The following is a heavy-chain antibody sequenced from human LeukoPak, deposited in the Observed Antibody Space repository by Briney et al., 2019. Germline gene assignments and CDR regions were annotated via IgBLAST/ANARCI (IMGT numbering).Heavy chain of an antibody. J-gene: IGHJ1*01. Sequence: SETLSLTCTVSGGSISSRGYYWSWIRQHPGKGLEWIGYIYYSGSTYYNPSLKSRVTISVDTSKNQFSLKLSSVTAADTAVYYCARGESYYDGSGYYLPSNEYFQHWGQGTLVTVSS. CDR2: IYYSGST. CDR3: ARGESYYDGSGYYLPSNEYFQH. D-gene: IGHD3-22*01. V-gene: IGHV4-31*03. CDR1: GGSISSRGYY.